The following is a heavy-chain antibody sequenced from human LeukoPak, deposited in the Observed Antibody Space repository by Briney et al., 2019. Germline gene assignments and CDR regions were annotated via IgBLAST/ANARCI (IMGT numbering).Heavy chain of an antibody. CDR1: GFTFSSYE. CDR2: ISSSSTII. J-gene: IGHJ3*02. D-gene: IGHD3-16*01. CDR3: GASRQYVGAFDI. V-gene: IGHV3-48*03. Sequence: GGSLRLSCAASGFTFSSYELYWVRQAPGKGLEWISYISSSSTIIKYADSVRGRFTISRDDARESLYLQMSSLRADDTAIYYCGASRQYVGAFDICGHGTLVTVSS.